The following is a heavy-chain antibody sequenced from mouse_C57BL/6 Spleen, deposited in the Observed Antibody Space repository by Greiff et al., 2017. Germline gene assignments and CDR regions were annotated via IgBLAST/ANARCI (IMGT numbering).Heavy chain of an antibody. J-gene: IGHJ4*01. D-gene: IGHD1-1*01. CDR1: GFSLTSYG. CDR3: AKITTVVEQGAMDY. Sequence: VKLQESGPGLVQPSQSLSITCTVSGFSLTSYGVHWVRQSPGKGLEWLGVIWRGGSTDYNAAFMSRLSITKDNSRSQVFFKMNSLQADDTAIYYCAKITTVVEQGAMDYWGQGTSVTVSS. CDR2: IWRGGST. V-gene: IGHV2-5*01.